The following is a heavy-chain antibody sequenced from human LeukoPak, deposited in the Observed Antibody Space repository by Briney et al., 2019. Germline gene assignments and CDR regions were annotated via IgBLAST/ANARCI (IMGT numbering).Heavy chain of an antibody. D-gene: IGHD3-9*01. CDR3: ARATIFGWFDP. CDR2: ISSSSYI. V-gene: IGHV3-21*01. CDR1: EFTFSSYS. J-gene: IGHJ5*02. Sequence: GGSLRLSCAASEFTFSSYSMNWVRQAPGKGLEWVSSISSSSYIYYADSVKGRFTISRDNAKNSLYLQMNSLRAEDTAVYYCARATIFGWFDPWGQGTLVTVSS.